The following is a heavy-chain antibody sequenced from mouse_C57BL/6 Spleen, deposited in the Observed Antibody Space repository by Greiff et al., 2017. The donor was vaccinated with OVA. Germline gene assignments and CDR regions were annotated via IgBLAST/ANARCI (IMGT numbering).Heavy chain of an antibody. CDR2: IYPGDGDT. V-gene: IGHV1-82*01. CDR3: ARKDYGSSDFDY. J-gene: IGHJ2*01. D-gene: IGHD1-1*01. CDR1: GYAFSSSW. Sequence: QVQLQQSGPELVKPGASVKISCKASGYAFSSSWMNGVKQRPGKGLEWIGRIYPGDGDTNYNGKFKGKATLTADKSSSTAYMQLSSLTSEDSAVYFCARKDYGSSDFDYWGQGTTLTVSS.